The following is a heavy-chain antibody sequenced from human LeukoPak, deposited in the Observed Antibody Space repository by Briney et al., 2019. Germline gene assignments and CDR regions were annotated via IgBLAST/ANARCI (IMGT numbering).Heavy chain of an antibody. D-gene: IGHD6-13*01. CDR3: AKLYTSRWYNDY. Sequence: PGGSLRLSCAASGFTFSSYSMNWVRQAPGKGLEWVSSIGSDSTYIYYTDSVKGRFTISRDNAKNSLYLQMNSLRAEDTAVYYCAKLYTSRWYNDYWGQGTLVTVSS. V-gene: IGHV3-21*04. J-gene: IGHJ4*02. CDR2: IGSDSTYI. CDR1: GFTFSSYS.